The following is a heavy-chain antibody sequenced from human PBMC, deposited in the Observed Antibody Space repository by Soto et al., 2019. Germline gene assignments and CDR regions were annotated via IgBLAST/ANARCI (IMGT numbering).Heavy chain of an antibody. CDR2: IIPIVRTA. Sequence: ASVKVSCNASGRTFSSYAISWVRQAPGQGLEWMGGIIPIVRTANYAQKCQGKDTITTAESTSTAYMELSRLRSEATAVYYCASRGYRDYWGQGNLVLVS. J-gene: IGHJ4*02. CDR1: GRTFSSYA. V-gene: IGHV1-69*05. CDR3: ASRGYRDY. D-gene: IGHD3-10*01.